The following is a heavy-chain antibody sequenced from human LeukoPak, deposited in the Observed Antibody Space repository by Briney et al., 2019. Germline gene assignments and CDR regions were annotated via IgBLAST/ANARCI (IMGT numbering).Heavy chain of an antibody. V-gene: IGHV4-61*02. CDR3: ARGLRTLWLRPTPNFDY. D-gene: IGHD5-18*01. Sequence: PSETLSLTCTVSGGSISSGSYYWSWIRQPAGKGLEWIGRIYTSGSTNYNPSLKSRVTISVDTSKNQFSLKLSSVTAADTAVYHCARGLRTLWLRPTPNFDYWGQGTLVTVSS. CDR1: GGSISSGSYY. J-gene: IGHJ4*02. CDR2: IYTSGST.